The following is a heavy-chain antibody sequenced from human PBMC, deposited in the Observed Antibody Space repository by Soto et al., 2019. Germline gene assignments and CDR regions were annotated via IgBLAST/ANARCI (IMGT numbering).Heavy chain of an antibody. CDR2: IYYSGST. CDR3: ARNRAVAGTWYDY. D-gene: IGHD6-19*01. Sequence: SETLSLTCTVSGGSISSGGYYWSWIRQHPGKGLECIGYIYYSGSTYYNPSLKSRVTMSVDTSKNQFSLKLSSVTAADTAVYYCARNRAVAGTWYDYWGQGALVTVSS. J-gene: IGHJ4*02. CDR1: GGSISSGGYY. V-gene: IGHV4-31*03.